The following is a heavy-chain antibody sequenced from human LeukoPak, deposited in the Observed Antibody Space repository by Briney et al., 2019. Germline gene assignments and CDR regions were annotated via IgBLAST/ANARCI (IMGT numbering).Heavy chain of an antibody. CDR2: IYSGGST. CDR3: ARGYRGYSYGYYY. J-gene: IGHJ4*02. Sequence: PGGSLRLSCAASGFTVSSNYMSWVRQAPGKGLEWVSVIYSGGSTYYADSVKGRFTISRDNSKNTLYLQMNSLRAEDTAVYYCARGYRGYSYGYYYWGQGTLVTVSS. CDR1: GFTVSSNY. V-gene: IGHV3-66*01. D-gene: IGHD5-18*01.